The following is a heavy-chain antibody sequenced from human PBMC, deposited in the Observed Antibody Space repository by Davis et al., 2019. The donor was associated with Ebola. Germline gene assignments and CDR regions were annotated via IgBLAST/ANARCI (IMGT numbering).Heavy chain of an antibody. CDR1: GYTFTSYG. V-gene: IGHV1-18*01. CDR2: ISAYNGNT. CDR3: ARDQRNWNYVSGYYYGTDV. J-gene: IGHJ6*02. Sequence: AASVKVSCKASGYTFTSYGISWVRQAPGQGLEWMGWISAYNGNTNYAQKFQGRVTITRDTSASTAYMELSSLRSDDTAVYYCARDQRNWNYVSGYYYGTDVWGQGTTVTVSS. D-gene: IGHD1-7*01.